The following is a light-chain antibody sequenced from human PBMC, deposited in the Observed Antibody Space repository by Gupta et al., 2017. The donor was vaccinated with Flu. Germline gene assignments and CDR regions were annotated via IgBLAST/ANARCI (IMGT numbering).Light chain of an antibody. CDR1: QGISSY. V-gene: IGKV1-9*01. CDR3: QQLNSYPIT. Sequence: DIQLTQSPSFLSASVGDRVTITCRASQGISSYLAWYQQKPGKAPKLLIYAASTLQSGVPSRFSGSGSGTEFTLTISSRQPEDFATYYCQQLNSYPITFGQGTLMEIK. CDR2: AAS. J-gene: IGKJ5*01.